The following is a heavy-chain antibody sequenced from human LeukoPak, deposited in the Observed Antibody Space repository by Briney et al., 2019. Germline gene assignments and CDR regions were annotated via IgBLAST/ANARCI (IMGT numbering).Heavy chain of an antibody. Sequence: QSGGSLRLSCAASGFTFSSYSMNGVRRAPGKGREGVSYISSSSSTIYYEDSVKGRFTISRDNAKNSLYLQMNSLRAEDTVVYYCARDRTVTSFDYWGQGTLVTVSS. D-gene: IGHD4-17*01. V-gene: IGHV3-48*01. J-gene: IGHJ4*02. CDR3: ARDRTVTSFDY. CDR1: GFTFSSYS. CDR2: ISSSSSTI.